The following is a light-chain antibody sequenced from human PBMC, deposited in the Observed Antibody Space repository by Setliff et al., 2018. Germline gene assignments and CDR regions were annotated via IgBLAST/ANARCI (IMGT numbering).Light chain of an antibody. J-gene: IGLJ2*01. V-gene: IGLV1-40*01. CDR3: QSYDSGLSGPVV. Sequence: QSVLTQPPSVSGAPGQRVTISCTGGSSNIGAGYDVHWYQQLPGTAPKLLIYGNSNRPSGVPDRFSGSKSGTSASLAITGLQAEDEADYYCQSYDSGLSGPVVFGGGTKVTVL. CDR1: SSNIGAGYD. CDR2: GNS.